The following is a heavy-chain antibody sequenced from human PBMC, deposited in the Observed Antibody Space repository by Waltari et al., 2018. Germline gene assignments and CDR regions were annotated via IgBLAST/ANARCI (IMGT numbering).Heavy chain of an antibody. J-gene: IGHJ6*03. CDR3: ASCSNYEEDCYYYYYMDV. CDR2: INHSGST. Sequence: QVQLQQWGAGLLKPSETLSLTCAVYGGSFSGYYWSWIRQPPGKGLEWIGEINHSGSTNYNPSLKSRVTISVDTSKNQCSLKLSSVTAADTAVYYCASCSNYEEDCYYYYYMDVWGKGTTVTVSS. V-gene: IGHV4-34*01. CDR1: GGSFSGYY. D-gene: IGHD4-4*01.